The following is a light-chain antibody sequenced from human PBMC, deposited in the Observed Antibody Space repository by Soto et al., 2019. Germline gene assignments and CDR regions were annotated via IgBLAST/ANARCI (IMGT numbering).Light chain of an antibody. V-gene: IGLV1-44*01. CDR1: SSNIGSNS. CDR2: SNN. CDR3: AAWDDSLNAVV. J-gene: IGLJ2*01. Sequence: QSVLTQPPSASGTPGQRVSISFSGGSSNIGSNSVNWYQQLHGTAPKLLIYSNNQRPSGVPDRVSGSKSGTSASLAISGLQSEDEADYYCAAWDDSLNAVVFGGGTKLTVL.